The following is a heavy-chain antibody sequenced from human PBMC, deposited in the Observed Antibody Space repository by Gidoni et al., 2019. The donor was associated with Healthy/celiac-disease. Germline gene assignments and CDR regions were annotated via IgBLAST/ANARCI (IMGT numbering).Heavy chain of an antibody. CDR3: ARERYYYDSSGHFEVDAFDI. CDR1: GLSVSSNY. J-gene: IGHJ3*02. Sequence: EVQLVESGGGLIQPGGSLRLSCEASGLSVSSNYMSWVRQAPGKGLEWVSVIYSGGRTYYADSVKGRFTISRDKSKYTLYLQMNSLIAEDTAVYYRARERYYYDSSGHFEVDAFDIWGQGTMVTVSS. V-gene: IGHV3-53*01. D-gene: IGHD3-22*01. CDR2: IYSGGRT.